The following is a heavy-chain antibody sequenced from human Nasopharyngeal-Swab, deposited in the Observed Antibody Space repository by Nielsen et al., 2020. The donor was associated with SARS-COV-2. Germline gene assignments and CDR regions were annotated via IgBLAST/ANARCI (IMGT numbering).Heavy chain of an antibody. CDR3: ARSGGDYYDSPFDY. D-gene: IGHD3-22*01. J-gene: IGHJ4*02. Sequence: SETLSLTCTVSGASISSSIYYWGWIRQPPGKGLEWIGEINHSGSTNYNPSLKSRVTISVDTSKNQFSLKLSSVTAADTAVYYCARSGGDYYDSPFDYWGQGTLVTVSS. V-gene: IGHV4-39*07. CDR2: INHSGST. CDR1: GASISSSIYY.